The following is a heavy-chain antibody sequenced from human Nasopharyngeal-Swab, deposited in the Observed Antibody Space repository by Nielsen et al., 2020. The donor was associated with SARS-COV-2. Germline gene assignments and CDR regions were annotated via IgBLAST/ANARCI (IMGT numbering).Heavy chain of an antibody. V-gene: IGHV3-74*01. J-gene: IGHJ4*02. CDR3: SRGGMGTGLDY. D-gene: IGHD1-14*01. CDR1: GFTFSWHW. CDR2: TNTDGSNT. Sequence: GESLKISCAASGFTFSWHWMHWVRQAPGKGLVWVSHTNTDGSNTKYADSVKGRFTISRDNAKNTLYLQMNSLRAEDTAVYYCSRGGMGTGLDYWGQGILVTVSS.